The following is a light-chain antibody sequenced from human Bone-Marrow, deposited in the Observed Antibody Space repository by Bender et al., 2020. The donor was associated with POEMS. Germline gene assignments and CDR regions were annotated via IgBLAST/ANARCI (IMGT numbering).Light chain of an antibody. CDR1: SSDVGGYNY. V-gene: IGLV2-8*01. CDR2: EVN. J-gene: IGLJ1*01. Sequence: QSALTQPPSASGSPGQSVTISCTGTSSDVGGYNYVSWFQQYPGKAPKLMIYEVNKRASGVPDRFSGSKSGNTASLTVAGLQSEDEADYYCSSYAGSNSYIFGSGTTVTVL. CDR3: SSYAGSNSYI.